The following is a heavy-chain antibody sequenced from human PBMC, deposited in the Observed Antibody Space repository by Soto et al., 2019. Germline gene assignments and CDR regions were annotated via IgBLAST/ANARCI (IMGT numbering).Heavy chain of an antibody. D-gene: IGHD6-13*01. CDR2: IYYSGST. J-gene: IGHJ1*01. CDR3: ARGSSHSSWNLQH. Sequence: PSETLSLTCTVYGGSISSGGYYWNWIRQHPGKGLEWIGYIYYSGSTYYNPSLKSRVTISVDTSKNQFSLKVSSVTAADTAVYYCARGSSHSSWNLQHWGQGTPVTVSS. CDR1: GGSISSGGYY. V-gene: IGHV4-31*03.